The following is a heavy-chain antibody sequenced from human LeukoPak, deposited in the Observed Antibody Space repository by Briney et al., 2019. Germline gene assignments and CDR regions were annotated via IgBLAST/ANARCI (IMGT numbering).Heavy chain of an antibody. V-gene: IGHV3-33*01. CDR2: LWYDGSNK. D-gene: IGHD3-10*01. J-gene: IGHJ6*02. CDR1: GFTFSSYG. CDR3: ARDQSFGEFYYGMDV. Sequence: GGSLRLSCAASGFTFSSYGMHWVRQAPGKGLEWVAVLWYDGSNKYYADSVKGRFTISRDNSKNTLYLQMNSLRAEDTAVYYCARDQSFGEFYYGMDVWGQGTTVTVSS.